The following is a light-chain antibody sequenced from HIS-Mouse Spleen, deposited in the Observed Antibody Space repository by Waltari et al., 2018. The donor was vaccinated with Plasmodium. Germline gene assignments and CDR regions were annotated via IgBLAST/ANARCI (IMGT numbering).Light chain of an antibody. CDR2: DVS. Sequence: QSALTQPRSVSGSPGQSVTISCTGTSSDVGGYNYVSWYQKHPGKAPKLMIYDVSNRPSGVPDRFSGSKSGNTASLTISGLQAEDEADYYCCSYAGSYTYVFGTGTKVTVL. CDR1: SSDVGGYNY. V-gene: IGLV2-11*01. J-gene: IGLJ1*01. CDR3: CSYAGSYTYV.